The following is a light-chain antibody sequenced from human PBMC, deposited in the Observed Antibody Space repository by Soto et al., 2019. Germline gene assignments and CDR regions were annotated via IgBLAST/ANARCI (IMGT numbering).Light chain of an antibody. V-gene: IGLV2-14*01. CDR3: SSYTSSSNWV. Sequence: QSVLTQPASVSGSPGQSITISCTGTSSDVGGYNYVSWYQQHPGKAPKLMIYDVSNRPSGVSNRFSGSKSGNTASLTISGLQAEDEADYYCSSYTSSSNWVFGGGTKVTVL. CDR2: DVS. CDR1: SSDVGGYNY. J-gene: IGLJ3*02.